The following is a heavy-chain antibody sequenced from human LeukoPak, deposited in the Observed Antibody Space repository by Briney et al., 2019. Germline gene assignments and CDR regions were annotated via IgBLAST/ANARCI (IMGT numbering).Heavy chain of an antibody. CDR1: GYTFTGYY. Sequence: ASVKVSCKASGYTFTGYYMHWVRQAPGQGLEWMGWINPNSGGTNCAQKFQGRVTMTRDTSISTAYMELSRLRSDDTAVYYCARPSIAAETWFDPWGQGTLVTVSS. D-gene: IGHD6-13*01. CDR3: ARPSIAAETWFDP. V-gene: IGHV1-2*02. J-gene: IGHJ5*02. CDR2: INPNSGGT.